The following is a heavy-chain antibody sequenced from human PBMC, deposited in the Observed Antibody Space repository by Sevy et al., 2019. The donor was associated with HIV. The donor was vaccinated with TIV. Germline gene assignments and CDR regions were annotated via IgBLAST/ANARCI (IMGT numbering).Heavy chain of an antibody. J-gene: IGHJ4*02. Sequence: SETLSLTCTVSGGSISSYYWSWIRQPPGKGLEWIGYIYYSGNTNYNPSLKSRVTISVDTSKNQFSLKLSSVTAANTAVYYCARVSPHYGSGSYYNGLDYWGQGTLVTVSS. CDR1: GGSISSYY. V-gene: IGHV4-59*01. CDR3: ARVSPHYGSGSYYNGLDY. CDR2: IYYSGNT. D-gene: IGHD3-10*01.